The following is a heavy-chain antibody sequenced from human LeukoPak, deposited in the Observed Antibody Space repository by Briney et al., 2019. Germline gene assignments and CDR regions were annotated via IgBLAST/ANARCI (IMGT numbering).Heavy chain of an antibody. D-gene: IGHD3-22*01. CDR3: ARRRHYYYDSSGYYQH. V-gene: IGHV4-4*07. CDR2: IYTSGST. Sequence: SETLSLTCTVSGGSISSYYWSWIRQPAGRGLEWIGRIYTSGSTNYNPSLKSRVTISVDTSKNQFSLKLSSVTAADTAVYYCARRRHYYYDSSGYYQHWGQGTLVTVSS. CDR1: GGSISSYY. J-gene: IGHJ1*01.